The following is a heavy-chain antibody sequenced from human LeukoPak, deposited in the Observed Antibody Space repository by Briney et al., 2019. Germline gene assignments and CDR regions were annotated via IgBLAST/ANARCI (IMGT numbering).Heavy chain of an antibody. CDR3: ARPLYSSATGAAYYFDY. CDR2: IGTYGGDT. CDR1: TSR. V-gene: IGHV1-18*01. Sequence: ASVKVSCKATSRISWVRQAPGRGLEWMGWIGTYGGDTYYAQKFQGRITVTTDTSTSTVYMELRNLRSDDTAVYYCARPLYSSATGAAYYFDYWGQGTLVTVSS. J-gene: IGHJ4*02. D-gene: IGHD6-19*01.